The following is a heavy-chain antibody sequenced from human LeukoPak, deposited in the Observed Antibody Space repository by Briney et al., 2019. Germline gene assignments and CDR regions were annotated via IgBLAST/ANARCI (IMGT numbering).Heavy chain of an antibody. CDR3: ARIGPKNSIAAAGTNNWFDP. J-gene: IGHJ5*02. V-gene: IGHV1-18*01. D-gene: IGHD6-13*01. CDR2: ISAYNGNT. CDR1: GYTFTSYG. Sequence: ASVKVSCKASGYTFTSYGISWVRQAPGQGLEWMGWISAYNGNTNYAQKLQGRVTMTTDTSTSTAYMELRSLRSDDTAVYYCARIGPKNSIAAAGTNNWFDPWGQGTLVTVSS.